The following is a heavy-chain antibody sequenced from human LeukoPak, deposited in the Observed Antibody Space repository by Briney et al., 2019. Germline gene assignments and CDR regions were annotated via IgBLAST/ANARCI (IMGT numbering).Heavy chain of an antibody. Sequence: GGSLRLSCAASGFTFRTYWMSWVRQAPGKGLEWVANIKQDGNEKYYVDSVKGRFTISRDNAKNSLDLQMNSLRAEDTAVYYCASGAYYYDSSGYPYYFDYWGQGTLVTVSS. D-gene: IGHD3-22*01. CDR2: IKQDGNEK. V-gene: IGHV3-7*01. CDR1: GFTFRTYW. CDR3: ASGAYYYDSSGYPYYFDY. J-gene: IGHJ4*02.